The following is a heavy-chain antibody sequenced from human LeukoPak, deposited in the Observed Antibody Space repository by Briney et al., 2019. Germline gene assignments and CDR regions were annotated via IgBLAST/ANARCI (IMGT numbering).Heavy chain of an antibody. CDR2: ISSSSSYI. Sequence: PGGSLRLSCAASGFIFSNYAMSWVRQAPGKGLEWVSSISSSSSYIYYADSVKGRFTISRDNAKNSLYLQMNSLRAEDTAVYYCARAYYDSSSLDYWGQGTLVTVSS. CDR1: GFIFSNYA. J-gene: IGHJ4*02. D-gene: IGHD3-22*01. V-gene: IGHV3-21*01. CDR3: ARAYYDSSSLDY.